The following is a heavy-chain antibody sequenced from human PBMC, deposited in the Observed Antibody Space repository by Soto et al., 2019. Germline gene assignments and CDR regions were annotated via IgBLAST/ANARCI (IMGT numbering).Heavy chain of an antibody. J-gene: IGHJ4*02. V-gene: IGHV4-34*01. CDR2: INHSVST. CDR3: ARGRGGLVRFDY. Sequence: QVQLQQWGAGLLKPSETLSLTCAVYGGSFSGYYWSWIRQPPGKGLEWSGEINHSVSTNYNPSLKSRVTISVDTSKNQFSLKLSSVTAADTAVYYCARGRGGLVRFDYWGQGTLVTVSS. CDR1: GGSFSGYY. D-gene: IGHD3-9*01.